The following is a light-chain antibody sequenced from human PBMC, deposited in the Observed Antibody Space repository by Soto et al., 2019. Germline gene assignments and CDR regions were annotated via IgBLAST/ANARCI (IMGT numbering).Light chain of an antibody. CDR1: SSDVGGYNY. Sequence: QSVLTQPPSASGSPGQSVTISCTGTSSDVGGYNYVSWYQQHPGKAPKLMIYEVSKRPSGVPDRFSGSKSGNTASLTVSGLLDDDGADYYCSSYAGSNVFGTGTKVTVL. J-gene: IGLJ1*01. CDR2: EVS. V-gene: IGLV2-8*01. CDR3: SSYAGSNV.